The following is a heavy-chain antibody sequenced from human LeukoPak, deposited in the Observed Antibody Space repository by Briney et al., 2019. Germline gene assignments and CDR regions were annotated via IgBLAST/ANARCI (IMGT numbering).Heavy chain of an antibody. CDR3: ARLFGGVTTFGY. D-gene: IGHD4-17*01. J-gene: IGHJ4*02. V-gene: IGHV3-7*01. Sequence: GGSLRLSCAASGFSFSPYWMSWVRQGPGKGLDWVASINPDGSSTPYVDSVKGRFTISRDNAQNSLYLQMNSLSAEDTAVYYCARLFGGVTTFGYWGQGTLVTVSS. CDR2: INPDGSST. CDR1: GFSFSPYW.